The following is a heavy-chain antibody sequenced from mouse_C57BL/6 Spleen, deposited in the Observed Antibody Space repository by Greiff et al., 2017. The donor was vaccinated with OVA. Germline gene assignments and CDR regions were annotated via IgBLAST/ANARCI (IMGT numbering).Heavy chain of an antibody. CDR2: IDPSDSET. Sequence: QVQLQQPGAELVRPGSSVKLSCKASGYTFTSYWMHWVKQRPIQGLEWIGNIDPSDSETHYNQKFKDKATLTVDKSSSTAYMQLSSLTSEDSAVYYFARELEITTGLPYYAMDYWGQGTSVTVSS. CDR1: GYTFTSYW. CDR3: ARELEITTGLPYYAMDY. V-gene: IGHV1-52*01. D-gene: IGHD1-1*01. J-gene: IGHJ4*01.